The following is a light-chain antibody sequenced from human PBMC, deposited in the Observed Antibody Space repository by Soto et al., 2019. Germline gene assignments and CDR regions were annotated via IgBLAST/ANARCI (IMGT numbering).Light chain of an antibody. CDR1: QSVSSSS. CDR2: GAS. CDR3: QQYAGSST. V-gene: IGKV3-20*01. Sequence: EVRMTQSPTTLSPSPGERATLSCRASQSVSSSSLAWYQQKPGPAPRLLIFGASSRATGIPDRFSGSGSGTDFTLTISRLEPEDFAVYYCQQYAGSSTFGQGTKVDIK. J-gene: IGKJ1*01.